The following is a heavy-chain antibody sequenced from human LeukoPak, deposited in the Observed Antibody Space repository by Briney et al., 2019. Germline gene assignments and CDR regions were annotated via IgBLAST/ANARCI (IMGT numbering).Heavy chain of an antibody. D-gene: IGHD3/OR15-3a*01. V-gene: IGHV4-59*08. Sequence: PSETLSLTCTVSGGSISNYYWSWIRQSPVKGLEWIGFIYYSGSTNYNPSLKSRVTISVDTSKNQFSLKLSSVTAADTAVYYCARQTGSGLFILPGGQGTLVTVSS. CDR1: GGSISNYY. J-gene: IGHJ4*02. CDR3: ARQTGSGLFILP. CDR2: IYYSGST.